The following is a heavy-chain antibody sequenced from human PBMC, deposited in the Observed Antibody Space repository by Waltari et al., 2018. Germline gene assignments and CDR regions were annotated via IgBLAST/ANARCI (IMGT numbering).Heavy chain of an antibody. CDR3: ARERDSGSGGAWDAFDI. Sequence: QVQLVESGGGVVQPGRSLRLSCAASGFTFSSYAMHWVRPAPGKGLEWVAVISYDGSNKYYADSVKGRFTISRDNSKNTLYLQMNSLRAEDTAVYYCARERDSGSGGAWDAFDIWGQGTMVTVSS. J-gene: IGHJ3*02. D-gene: IGHD1-26*01. CDR1: GFTFSSYA. CDR2: ISYDGSNK. V-gene: IGHV3-30-3*01.